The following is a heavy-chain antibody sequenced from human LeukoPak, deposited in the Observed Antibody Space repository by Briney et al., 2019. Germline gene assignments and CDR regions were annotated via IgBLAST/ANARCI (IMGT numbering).Heavy chain of an antibody. CDR1: GGSISSGGYY. CDR3: ASGYYDFWSGPLYFDY. CDR2: IYYSGST. V-gene: IGHV4-31*03. J-gene: IGHJ4*02. Sequence: SETLPLTCTVSGGSISSGGYYWSWIRQHPGKGLEWIGYIYYSGSTYYNPSLKSRVTISVDTSKNQFSLKLSSVTAADTAVYYCASGYYDFWSGPLYFDYWGQGTLVTVSS. D-gene: IGHD3-3*01.